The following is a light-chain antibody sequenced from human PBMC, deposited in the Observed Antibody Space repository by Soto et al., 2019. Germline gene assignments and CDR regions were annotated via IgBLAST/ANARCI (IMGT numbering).Light chain of an antibody. J-gene: IGKJ4*01. CDR1: QGISNW. Sequence: DIQMTQSPSSVSASVGDRVTITCRATQGISNWLAWYQQKPGQAPKLLIYAATSLQDGVPLRFSGSGSGADFTLTISALQPEDFATYYCQQANSLPLTFGGATKVEIK. CDR2: AAT. CDR3: QQANSLPLT. V-gene: IGKV1-12*01.